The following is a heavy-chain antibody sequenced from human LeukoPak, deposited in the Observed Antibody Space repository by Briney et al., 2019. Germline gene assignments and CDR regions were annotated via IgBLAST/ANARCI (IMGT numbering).Heavy chain of an antibody. CDR1: GFTVSSNY. Sequence: GGSLRLSCAASGFTVSSNYMSWVRQAPGKGLEWVSVIYSGGSTYYADSVKGRFTISRDNSKNTLYLQMNSLRAEDTAVYYCARERRTTYYYYYYMDVWGKGTTVTVSS. D-gene: IGHD2/OR15-2a*01. V-gene: IGHV3-53*01. CDR2: IYSGGST. CDR3: ARERRTTYYYYYYMDV. J-gene: IGHJ6*03.